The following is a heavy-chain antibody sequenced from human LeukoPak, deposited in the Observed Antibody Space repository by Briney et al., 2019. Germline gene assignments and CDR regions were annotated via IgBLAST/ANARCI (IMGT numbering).Heavy chain of an antibody. V-gene: IGHV1-18*01. CDR3: ARIRTDILTGYYTNWFDP. CDR1: GYTFTSYG. Sequence: ASVKVSCKASGYTFTSYGISWVRQAPGQGLEWMGWISAYNGNTNYAQKLQGRVTMTTDTSTSTAYMELRSLRSDDTAVYYCARIRTDILTGYYTNWFDPWGQGTLVTVSS. J-gene: IGHJ5*02. CDR2: ISAYNGNT. D-gene: IGHD3-9*01.